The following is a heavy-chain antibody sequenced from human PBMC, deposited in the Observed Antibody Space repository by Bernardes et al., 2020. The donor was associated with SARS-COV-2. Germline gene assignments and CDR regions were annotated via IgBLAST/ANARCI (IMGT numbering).Heavy chain of an antibody. CDR2: INQHGSEK. CDR3: ARWGAVLAAPWYYGMDV. Sequence: GWARRLACAASRFTFSDYWMSWVRQAPGKGLEWVADINQHGSEKKYVDSVKGRFTISRDNAENSLHLQMNSLRVEDTAVYYCARWGAVLAAPWYYGMDVWGRGTTVTVSS. J-gene: IGHJ6*02. V-gene: IGHV3-7*01. CDR1: RFTFSDYW. D-gene: IGHD2-2*01.